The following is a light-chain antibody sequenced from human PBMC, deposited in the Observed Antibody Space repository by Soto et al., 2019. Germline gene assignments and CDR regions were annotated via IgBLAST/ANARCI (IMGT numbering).Light chain of an antibody. Sequence: DIQMTQSPATLSASVGGIVTIICRASQSISSWLAWYQQKPGKAPKLLIYDASSLESGVPSRFSGSGSGTEFTLTISSLQPDDFATYYCQQYNSYSRPFGQVTKV. CDR2: DAS. V-gene: IGKV1-5*02. CDR1: QSISSW. CDR3: QQYNSYSRP. J-gene: IGKJ1*01.